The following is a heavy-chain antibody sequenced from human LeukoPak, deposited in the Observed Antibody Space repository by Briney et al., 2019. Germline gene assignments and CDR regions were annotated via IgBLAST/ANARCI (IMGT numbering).Heavy chain of an antibody. Sequence: PSETLSLTCTVSGGSIGSSTYYWGWIRQPPGKGLEWIGSIYYSGSAYYNPSLKSRVTISVDTSKNQFSLKLSSVTAPDTSVYYCARQVRSGSYFDYWGQGTLVTVSS. V-gene: IGHV4-39*01. CDR2: IYYSGSA. CDR3: ARQVRSGSYFDY. D-gene: IGHD1-26*01. J-gene: IGHJ4*02. CDR1: GGSIGSSTYY.